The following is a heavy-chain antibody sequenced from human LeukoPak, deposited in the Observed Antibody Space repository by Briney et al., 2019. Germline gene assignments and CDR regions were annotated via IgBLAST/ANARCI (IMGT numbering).Heavy chain of an antibody. D-gene: IGHD3-22*01. CDR2: LYSDGST. CDR1: GFTVSSCY. V-gene: IGHV3-53*01. Sequence: QPGGSLRLSCAASGFTVSSCYMSWVRQAPGKGLEWVSVLYSDGSTFYVDSVKGRFTISRDNSKNTLHLQMNNLRAEDTAVYYCARAAYDSNGFTANHDYWGQGTLVTVSS. CDR3: ARAAYDSNGFTANHDY. J-gene: IGHJ4*02.